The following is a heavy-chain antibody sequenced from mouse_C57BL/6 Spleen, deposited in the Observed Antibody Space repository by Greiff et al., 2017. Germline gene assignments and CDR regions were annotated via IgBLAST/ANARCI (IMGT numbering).Heavy chain of an antibody. V-gene: IGHV5-17*01. CDR2: ISSGSSTI. J-gene: IGHJ4*01. CDR1: GFTFSDYG. CDR3: ARRTGTGYAMDY. D-gene: IGHD4-1*01. Sequence: EVQLQESGGGLVKPGGSLKLSCAASGFTFSDYGMHWVRQAPEKGLEWVAYISSGSSTIYYADTVKGRFTISRDNAKNTLFLQMTSLRSEDTAMYYCARRTGTGYAMDYWGQGTSVTVSS.